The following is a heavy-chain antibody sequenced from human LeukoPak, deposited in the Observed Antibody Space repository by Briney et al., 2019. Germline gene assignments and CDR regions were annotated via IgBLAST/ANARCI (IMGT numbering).Heavy chain of an antibody. J-gene: IGHJ4*02. D-gene: IGHD6-6*01. CDR3: ARSIAARSFDY. CDR1: GFTFSSYG. CDR2: IAGSGTST. V-gene: IGHV3-23*01. Sequence: GGSLRLSCAASGFTFSSYGMSWVRQAPGKGLEWVSSIAGSGTSTYHADSVKGRFTISRDDSKNTLYLQMNSLRAEDTAVYYCARSIAARSFDYWGQGTLVTVSS.